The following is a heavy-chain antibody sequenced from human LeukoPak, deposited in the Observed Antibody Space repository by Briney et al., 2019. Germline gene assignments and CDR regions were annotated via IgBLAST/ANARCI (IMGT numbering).Heavy chain of an antibody. V-gene: IGHV4-34*01. CDR3: ARDSRHDAFDI. CDR2: INHSGST. CDR1: GGSFSGYY. D-gene: IGHD5-18*01. Sequence: SETLSLTCAVYGGSFSGYYWSWIRRPPGKGLEWIGEINHSGSTNYNPSLKSRVTISVDTSKNQFSLKLSSVTAADTAVYYCARDSRHDAFDIWGQGTMVTVSS. J-gene: IGHJ3*02.